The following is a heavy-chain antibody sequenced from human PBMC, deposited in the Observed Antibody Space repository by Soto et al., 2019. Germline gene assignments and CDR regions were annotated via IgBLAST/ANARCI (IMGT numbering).Heavy chain of an antibody. Sequence: QVQLVESGGGVVQPGRSLRLSCAASGFDFNTYGLHWVRQAPGKGLEWVAAISFDGGSQYYADSVKGRFTISRDKSNSTLYLQMNSLGAEDTATYFCAKESIVTAAGSGGWFDPWGPGTLVIVSS. CDR2: ISFDGGSQ. V-gene: IGHV3-30*18. D-gene: IGHD6-13*01. CDR3: AKESIVTAAGSGGWFDP. J-gene: IGHJ5*02. CDR1: GFDFNTYG.